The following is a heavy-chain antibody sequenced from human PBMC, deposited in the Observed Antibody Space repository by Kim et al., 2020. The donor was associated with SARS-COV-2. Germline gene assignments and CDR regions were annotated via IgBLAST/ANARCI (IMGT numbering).Heavy chain of an antibody. J-gene: IGHJ2*01. D-gene: IGHD6-6*01. CDR2: INRSGST. CDR1: GGSFSAYY. CDR3: ARGGRDQLVRTVWYFDL. Sequence: SETLSLTCAVYGGSFSAYYWSWIRQPPGKGLEWIGEINRSGSTNYNPSLKSRVTMSVDTSKNQFSLKLSSVTAADTAVYYCARGGRDQLVRTVWYFDLWGRGTLVTVSS. V-gene: IGHV4-34*01.